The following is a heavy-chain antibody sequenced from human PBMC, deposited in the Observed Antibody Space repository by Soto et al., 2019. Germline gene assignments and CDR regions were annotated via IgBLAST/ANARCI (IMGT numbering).Heavy chain of an antibody. CDR3: ARAGGIAARLYYYYGMDV. D-gene: IGHD6-6*01. Sequence: QVQLQQWGAGLLKPSETLSLTCAVYGGSFSGYYWSWIRQPPGKGLEWIGEINHSGSTNYNPSLKGPVTISVDTSKNQFSLKLSSVTAADTAVYYCARAGGIAARLYYYYGMDVWGQGTTVTVSS. CDR2: INHSGST. CDR1: GGSFSGYY. J-gene: IGHJ6*02. V-gene: IGHV4-34*01.